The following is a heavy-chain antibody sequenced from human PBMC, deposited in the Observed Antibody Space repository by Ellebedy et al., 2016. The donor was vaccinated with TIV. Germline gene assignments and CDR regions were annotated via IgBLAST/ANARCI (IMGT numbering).Heavy chain of an antibody. CDR2: MHPNSGNT. Sequence: AASVKVSCKASGYTFSNNDINWVRQATGQGLAWMGWMHPNSGNTAYAQTFQGRVTMTWDASISTAYMELSSLRSEDTAVYYCARVFCSGGACYLDAFDIWGQGTLVTVSS. CDR3: ARVFCSGGACYLDAFDI. V-gene: IGHV1-8*01. J-gene: IGHJ4*02. CDR1: GYTFSNND. D-gene: IGHD2-15*01.